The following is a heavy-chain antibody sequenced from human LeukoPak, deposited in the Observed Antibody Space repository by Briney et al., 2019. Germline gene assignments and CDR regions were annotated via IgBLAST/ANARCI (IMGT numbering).Heavy chain of an antibody. CDR2: ISWNSGTI. V-gene: IGHV3-9*01. D-gene: IGHD3-9*01. Sequence: GGSLRLSCAASGFTFDDYAMHWVRQAPGKGLEWVSGISWNSGTIGYADSVKGRFTISRDNANNSLYLQMSSLRAEDTALYYCAKGKYYDILTGPHDYWGQGTLVTVSS. J-gene: IGHJ4*02. CDR1: GFTFDDYA. CDR3: AKGKYYDILTGPHDY.